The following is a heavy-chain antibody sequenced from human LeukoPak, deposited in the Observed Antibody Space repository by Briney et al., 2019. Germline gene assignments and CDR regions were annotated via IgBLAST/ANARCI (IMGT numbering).Heavy chain of an antibody. CDR3: ASSPKGQLWNLKV. J-gene: IGHJ4*02. V-gene: IGHV3-11*04. D-gene: IGHD5-18*01. CDR1: GFTFSDYY. Sequence: GGSLRLSCAASGFTFSDYYMTWIRQAPGKGLEWLSHIKGNGLTTYYADSVKGRFTISRDNSKNTLYLQLSSLRAEDTAMFYCASSPKGQLWNLKVWGQGTLVTVSS. CDR2: IKGNGLTT.